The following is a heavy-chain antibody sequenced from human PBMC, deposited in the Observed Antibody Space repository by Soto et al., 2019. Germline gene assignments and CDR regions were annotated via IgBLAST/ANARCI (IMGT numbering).Heavy chain of an antibody. CDR1: GFTFSSYS. CDR2: ISSSSSYI. D-gene: IGHD3-10*01. CDR3: ARDLEVLGCMDV. J-gene: IGHJ6*02. Sequence: EVQLVESGGGLVKPGGSLRLSCAASGFTFSSYSMNWVRQAPGKGLEWVSSISSSSSYIYYADSVKGRFTISRDNAKNSLYLQMNSLRAEDTAVYYCARDLEVLGCMDVWGQGTTVTVSS. V-gene: IGHV3-21*01.